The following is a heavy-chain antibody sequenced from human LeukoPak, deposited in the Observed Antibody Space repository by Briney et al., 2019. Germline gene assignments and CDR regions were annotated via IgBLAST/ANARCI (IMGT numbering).Heavy chain of an antibody. CDR2: ISSSSTI. V-gene: IGHV3-48*01. CDR1: GFTFSSYS. Sequence: GGSLRLSCAASGFTFSSYSMNWVRQAPGKGLEWVSYISSSSTIYYADSVKGRFTISRDNAKNSLYLQMNSLRAEDTAVYYCAREGRYYYDSSGYYLDYWGQGTLVTVSS. CDR3: AREGRYYYDSSGYYLDY. J-gene: IGHJ4*02. D-gene: IGHD3-22*01.